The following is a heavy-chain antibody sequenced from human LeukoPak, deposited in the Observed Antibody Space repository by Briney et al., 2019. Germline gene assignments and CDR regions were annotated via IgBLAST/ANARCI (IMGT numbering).Heavy chain of an antibody. CDR1: GYTFTNYG. CDR3: ARGGRGYSYGRELDY. CDR2: ITDYNGNT. V-gene: IGHV1-18*01. J-gene: IGHJ4*02. D-gene: IGHD5-18*01. Sequence: GASVKVSRKASGYTFTNYGINWVRQAPGQGLEWMGWITDYNGNTNYAQKVQGRVTMTTDTSTSTVYMELRSLRSDDTAVYYCARGGRGYSYGRELDYWGQGTLVTVSS.